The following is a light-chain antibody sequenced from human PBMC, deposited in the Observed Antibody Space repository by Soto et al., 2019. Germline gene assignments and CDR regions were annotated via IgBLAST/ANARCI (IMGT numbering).Light chain of an antibody. CDR3: VSSTGSTTYV. CDR1: SSDVGGSNH. V-gene: IGLV2-14*01. CDR2: DVT. J-gene: IGLJ1*01. Sequence: QSALTQPASVSDSPGQSITISCTGTSSDVGGSNHVSWYQQHPGKAPKLMIYDVTNRPSGVSHRFSGSKSGSTASLIISGLQAEDEADYYCVSSTGSTTYVFGTGTKATVL.